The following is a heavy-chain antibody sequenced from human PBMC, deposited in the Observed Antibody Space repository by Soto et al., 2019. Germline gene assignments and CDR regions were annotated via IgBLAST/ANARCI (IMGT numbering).Heavy chain of an antibody. Sequence: QVQLVESGAGVVQPGRSLRLSCAASGFSFSDYGMHWVRQAPGKGLEWVAAIWYDGSHKYHADSVKDRFTISRDNSKNTLYWQMDSLRAEDTAVYYCARGATIERGERDFDYWGQGALVTVSS. D-gene: IGHD4-17*01. CDR2: IWYDGSHK. J-gene: IGHJ4*02. CDR1: GFSFSDYG. V-gene: IGHV3-33*01. CDR3: ARGATIERGERDFDY.